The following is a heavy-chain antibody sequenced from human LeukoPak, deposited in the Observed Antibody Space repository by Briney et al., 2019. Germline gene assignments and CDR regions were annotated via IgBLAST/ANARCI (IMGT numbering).Heavy chain of an antibody. V-gene: IGHV4-4*07. J-gene: IGHJ4*02. D-gene: IGHD1-26*01. Sequence: SETLSLTCTVSGGSISSYYWSWIRQPAGKGLEWIGRIYTSGSTNYNPSLKSRVTISVDTSKNQFSLKLSSVTAADTAVYYCARGRKLVGATRACRLDYWGQGTLVTVSS. CDR2: IYTSGST. CDR1: GGSISSYY. CDR3: ARGRKLVGATRACRLDY.